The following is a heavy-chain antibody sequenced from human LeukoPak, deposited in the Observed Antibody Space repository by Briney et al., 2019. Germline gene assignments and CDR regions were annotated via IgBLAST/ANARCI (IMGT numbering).Heavy chain of an antibody. Sequence: GRSLRLSCAASGFTFSGYGMHWVRQAPGKGLEWVAVISYDGSNKYYADSVKGRFTISRDNSKNTLYLQMNSLRAEYTAVYYCARLQSKYIEYWGQGTLVTVSS. CDR3: ARLQSKYIEY. V-gene: IGHV3-30*03. CDR1: GFTFSGYG. J-gene: IGHJ4*02. CDR2: ISYDGSNK. D-gene: IGHD2/OR15-2a*01.